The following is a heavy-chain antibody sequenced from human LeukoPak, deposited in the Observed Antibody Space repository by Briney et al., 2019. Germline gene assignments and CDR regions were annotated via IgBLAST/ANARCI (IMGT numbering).Heavy chain of an antibody. D-gene: IGHD5-18*01. J-gene: IGHJ4*02. V-gene: IGHV1-2*02. CDR2: INPNSGGT. Sequence: ASVKVSCKASGYTFTGYYMHWVRQAPGQGLEWMGWINPNSGGTNYAQKFQGRVTMTRDTSISTAYMELSRLRSDDTAVYYCARGDRPGYSYGYFFDYWGREPWSPSPQ. CDR3: ARGDRPGYSYGYFFDY. CDR1: GYTFTGYY.